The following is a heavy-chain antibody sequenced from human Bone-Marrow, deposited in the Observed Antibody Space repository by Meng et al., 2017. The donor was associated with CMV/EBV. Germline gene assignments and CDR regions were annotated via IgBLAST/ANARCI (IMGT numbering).Heavy chain of an antibody. CDR3: ASSPLLLWFGEAWYFDL. CDR1: GGSISSYY. D-gene: IGHD3-10*01. CDR2: IYYSGST. Sequence: SEPLSLTCTVSGGSISSYYWSWIRQPPGKGLEWIGYIYYSGSTNYNPSLKSRVTISVDTSKNQFSLKLSSVTAADTAVYYCASSPLLLWFGEAWYFDLWGRGTLVTVSS. J-gene: IGHJ2*01. V-gene: IGHV4-59*01.